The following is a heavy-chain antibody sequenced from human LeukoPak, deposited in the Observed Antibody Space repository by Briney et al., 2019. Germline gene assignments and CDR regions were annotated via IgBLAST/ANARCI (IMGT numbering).Heavy chain of an antibody. Sequence: GGSLRLSCAASGFTFSTYGMHWLRQAPGKGLEWVSYISSSSSYTNYADSVKGRFTISRDNAKNSLYLQMNSLRAEDTAVYYCARVLMVRGVIFDYWGQGTLVTVSS. CDR3: ARVLMVRGVIFDY. CDR2: ISSSSSYT. V-gene: IGHV3-21*05. CDR1: GFTFSTYG. D-gene: IGHD3-10*01. J-gene: IGHJ4*02.